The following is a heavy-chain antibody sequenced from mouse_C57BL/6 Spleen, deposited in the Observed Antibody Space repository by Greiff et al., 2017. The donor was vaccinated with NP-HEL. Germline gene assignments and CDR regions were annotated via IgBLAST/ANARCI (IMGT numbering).Heavy chain of an antibody. V-gene: IGHV1-80*01. Sequence: QVQLQQSGAELVKPGASVKISCKASGYAFSSYWMNWVKQRPGKGLEWIGQIYPGDGDTNYNGKFKGKATLTADKSSSTAYMKLSSLTSEDAAVYFCARRDWDDYAMDYWGQGTSVTVSS. J-gene: IGHJ4*01. CDR1: GYAFSSYW. CDR2: IYPGDGDT. CDR3: ARRDWDDYAMDY. D-gene: IGHD4-1*01.